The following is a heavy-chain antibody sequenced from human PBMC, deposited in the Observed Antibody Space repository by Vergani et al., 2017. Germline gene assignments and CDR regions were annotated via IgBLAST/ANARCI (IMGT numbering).Heavy chain of an antibody. D-gene: IGHD1-7*01. J-gene: IGHJ6*03. Sequence: QITLKESGPTLVKPTQTLTLTCTFSGFSLNTRGVSVAWIRQPPGKALDWLALIYRNDDQHYRPSLNNRVTITKDTSQNQVVLTMTNMDYVDTGTYYCVYXKTECGTTGCFYPFYYYYYMDVWGKGTTVTVSS. V-gene: IGHV2-5*04. CDR2: IYRNDDQ. CDR1: GFSLNTRGVS. CDR3: VYXKTECGTTGCFYPFYYYYYMDV.